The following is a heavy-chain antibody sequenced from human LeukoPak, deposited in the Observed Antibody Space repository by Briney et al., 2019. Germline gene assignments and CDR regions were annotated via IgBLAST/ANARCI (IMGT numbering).Heavy chain of an antibody. CDR2: INSDGSST. D-gene: IGHD6-13*01. CDR1: GFTFSSYW. CDR3: ARDPGSSSRWSPGAFDI. V-gene: IGHV3-74*01. J-gene: IGHJ3*02. Sequence: GGSLRLSYAPSGFTFSSYWMHWVRQAPGKELLWVSRINSDGSSTSYADSVQGRLTISRDNAKNTLYLQMNSLRAEDTAVYYCARDPGSSSRWSPGAFDIWGQGTMVTVSS.